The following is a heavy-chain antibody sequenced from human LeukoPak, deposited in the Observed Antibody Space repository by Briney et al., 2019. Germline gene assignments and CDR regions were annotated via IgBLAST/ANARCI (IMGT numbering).Heavy chain of an antibody. V-gene: IGHV3-7*01. CDR1: GFTFSSYW. CDR2: IKQDGSEK. D-gene: IGHD3-9*01. CDR3: ARAKRYLDWLLEYYFDY. J-gene: IGHJ4*02. Sequence: GGSLRLSCAASGFTFSSYWMSWVRQAPGKGLEWVANIKQDGSEKYYVDSVKGRFTISRDNAKNSLYLQMNSLRAEDTAVYYCARAKRYLDWLLEYYFDYWGQGTLVTVSS.